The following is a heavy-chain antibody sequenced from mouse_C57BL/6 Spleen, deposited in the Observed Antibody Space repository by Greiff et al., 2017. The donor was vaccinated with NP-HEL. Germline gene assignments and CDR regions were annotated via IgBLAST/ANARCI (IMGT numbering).Heavy chain of an antibody. V-gene: IGHV1-53*01. J-gene: IGHJ1*03. CDR1: GYTFTSYW. D-gene: IGHD1-1*01. CDR2: INPSNGGT. Sequence: QVQLQQPGTELVKPGASVKLSCKASGYTFTSYWMHWVKQRPGQGLEWIGNINPSNGGTNYNEKFKSKATLTVDKSSSTAYMQLSSLTSEDSAVYYCAREGYGSSYWDFEGWGTGATVTVSS. CDR3: AREGYGSSYWDFEG.